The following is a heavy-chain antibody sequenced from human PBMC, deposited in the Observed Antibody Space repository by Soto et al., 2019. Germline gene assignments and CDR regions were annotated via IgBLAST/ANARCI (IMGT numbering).Heavy chain of an antibody. Sequence: PSETLSLTCTVSGGSISSYYWSWIRQPPGKGLEWIGYIYYSGSTNYNPSLKSRVTISVDTSKNQFSLKLSSVTAADTAVYYCARDSRSGGVIMGVWGQGTTVTVS. J-gene: IGHJ6*02. D-gene: IGHD6-19*01. CDR3: ARDSRSGGVIMGV. CDR1: GGSISSYY. V-gene: IGHV4-59*01. CDR2: IYYSGST.